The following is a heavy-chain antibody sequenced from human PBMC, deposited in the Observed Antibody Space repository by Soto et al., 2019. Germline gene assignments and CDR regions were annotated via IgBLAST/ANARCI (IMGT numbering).Heavy chain of an antibody. D-gene: IGHD4-17*01. CDR1: GYTFTMYG. Sequence: QGQLVQSGAEVKKPGASVKVSCKASGYTFTMYGITWVRQAPGQGLEWMGWSSAYNGKTDYAEKFQGRVAMTTDSSPTTASMELRSLRSDDTAVYYCARLHRYGDHPPDYWGQGTPVLVSS. CDR3: ARLHRYGDHPPDY. CDR2: SSAYNGKT. J-gene: IGHJ4*02. V-gene: IGHV1-18*01.